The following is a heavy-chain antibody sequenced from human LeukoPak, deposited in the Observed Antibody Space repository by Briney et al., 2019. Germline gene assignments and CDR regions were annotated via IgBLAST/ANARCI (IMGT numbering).Heavy chain of an antibody. CDR3: ARDREYDILTGYYRGGGGTFDI. Sequence: PGGSLRLSCAASGFNFGDYWMHWVRQVPGKGLVWVSFISSDGNSAAYADSVKGRFTISRDNAKNTLYLQIASLRAEDTAVYYCARDREYDILTGYYRGGGGTFDIWGQGTMVTVSS. D-gene: IGHD3-9*01. CDR2: ISSDGNSA. V-gene: IGHV3-74*01. CDR1: GFNFGDYW. J-gene: IGHJ3*02.